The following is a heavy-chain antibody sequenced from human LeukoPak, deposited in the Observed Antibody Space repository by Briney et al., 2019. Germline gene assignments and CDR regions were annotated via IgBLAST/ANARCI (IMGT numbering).Heavy chain of an antibody. CDR3: VIGIVVVTAIQDY. CDR2: IYSGGDA. Sequence: GGSLRLSCSASGFNVSPKYMTWVRQAPGKGLDWVSVIYSGGDAYYADSVKGRFTISRDNSKNTLYLQMNRLRAEDTAVYYCVIGIVVVTAIQDYWGQGTLVTVSS. J-gene: IGHJ4*02. V-gene: IGHV3-53*01. CDR1: GFNVSPKY. D-gene: IGHD2-21*02.